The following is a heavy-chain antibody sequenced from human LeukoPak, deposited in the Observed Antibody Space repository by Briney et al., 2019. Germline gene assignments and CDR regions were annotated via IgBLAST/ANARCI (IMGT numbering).Heavy chain of an antibody. CDR1: GYTFTNYD. D-gene: IGHD1-1*01. CDR3: TRGVGGTTLVYGVTFDF. CDR2: MSPNSGNT. Sequence: ASVKVSCKTSGYTFTNYDINWVRQATGQGLEWMGWMSPNSGNTGYAQNFQGRVTLTRDTSISTAYMELNNLRSEDTAIYYCTRGVGGTTLVYGVTFDFWGQGTLVTVSS. V-gene: IGHV1-8*01. J-gene: IGHJ4*02.